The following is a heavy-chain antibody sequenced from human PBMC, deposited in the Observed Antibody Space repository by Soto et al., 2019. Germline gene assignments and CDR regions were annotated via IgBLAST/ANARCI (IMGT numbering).Heavy chain of an antibody. Sequence: SVKVSCKASGGTFSSYAISWVRQAPGQGLEWMGGIIPIFGTANYAQKFQGRVTITADESTSTAYMELSSLRSEDTAVYYCARDLEYSSSSFWFDPWGQGALVTVSS. D-gene: IGHD6-6*01. CDR3: ARDLEYSSSSFWFDP. J-gene: IGHJ5*02. CDR2: IIPIFGTA. V-gene: IGHV1-69*13. CDR1: GGTFSSYA.